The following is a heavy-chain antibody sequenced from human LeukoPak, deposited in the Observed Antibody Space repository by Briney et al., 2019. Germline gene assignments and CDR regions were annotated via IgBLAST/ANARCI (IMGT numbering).Heavy chain of an antibody. V-gene: IGHV3-30*02. D-gene: IGHD3-3*01. CDR1: GFTFSSYG. CDR2: IRYDGSNK. Sequence: PGGSLRLSCAASGFTFSSYGMHWVRQAPGKGLEWVAFIRYDGSNKYYADSVKGRFTISRDNSKNTLYLQMNSLRAEDTAVYYCAKDRLTIFGVVPPHYWGQGTLVTVSS. J-gene: IGHJ4*02. CDR3: AKDRLTIFGVVPPHY.